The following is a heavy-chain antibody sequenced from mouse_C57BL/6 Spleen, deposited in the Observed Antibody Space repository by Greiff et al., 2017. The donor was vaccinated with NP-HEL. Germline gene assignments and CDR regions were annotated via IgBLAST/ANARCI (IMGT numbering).Heavy chain of an antibody. V-gene: IGHV5-17*01. D-gene: IGHD1-1*01. CDR3: ARSYGSSAWYFDV. Sequence: EVHLVESGGGLVKPGGSLKLSCAASGFTFSDYGMHWVRQAPEKGLEWVAYISSGSSTIYYADTVKGRFTISRDNAKNTLFLQMTSLRSEDTAMYYCARSYGSSAWYFDVWGTGTTVTVSS. CDR2: ISSGSSTI. CDR1: GFTFSDYG. J-gene: IGHJ1*03.